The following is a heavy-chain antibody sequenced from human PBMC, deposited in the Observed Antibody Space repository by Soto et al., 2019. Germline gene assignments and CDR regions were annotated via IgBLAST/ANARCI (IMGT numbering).Heavy chain of an antibody. CDR3: ARQYYDILTGYYSGISNWFDP. V-gene: IGHV4-59*08. CDR2: IYYSGST. Sequence: SETLSLICTVLGGSISSYNWRCMRQSPGKRLKWIGYIYYSGSTNYYPSLKSRVTISVDTSKNQFSLKLSSVPAADTAVYYCARQYYDILTGYYSGISNWFDPWGQGTLVTVSS. D-gene: IGHD3-9*01. CDR1: GGSISSYN. J-gene: IGHJ5*02.